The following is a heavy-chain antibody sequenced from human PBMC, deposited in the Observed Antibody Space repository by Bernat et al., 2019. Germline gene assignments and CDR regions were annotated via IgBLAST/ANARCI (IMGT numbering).Heavy chain of an antibody. D-gene: IGHD6-13*01. CDR1: GFTFSRYA. CDR2: ISGSGGST. V-gene: IGHV3-23*01. CDR3: VAAAGIGFDY. J-gene: IGHJ4*02. Sequence: EVQLLESGGGLVQPGGSLRLSCAASGFTFSRYAMSWVRQAPGKGLEWVSDISGSGGSTYYADSVKGRFTISRDNSKNTLYLQMNSLRAEETAVYYCVAAAGIGFDYWGQGTLVTVSS.